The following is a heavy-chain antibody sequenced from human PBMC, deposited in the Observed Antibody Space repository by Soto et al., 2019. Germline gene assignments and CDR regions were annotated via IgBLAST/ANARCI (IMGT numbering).Heavy chain of an antibody. J-gene: IGHJ3*02. CDR1: GGTFSSYT. CDR2: IIPILGIA. V-gene: IGHV1-69*04. Sequence: GASVKVSCKASGGTFSSYTISWVRQAPGQGLEWMGRIIPILGIANYAQKFQGRVTITADKSTSTAYMELSSLRSEDTAVYYCARERGPHCSGGSCGYALLFDIWGQGTMVTVSS. CDR3: ARERGPHCSGGSCGYALLFDI. D-gene: IGHD2-15*01.